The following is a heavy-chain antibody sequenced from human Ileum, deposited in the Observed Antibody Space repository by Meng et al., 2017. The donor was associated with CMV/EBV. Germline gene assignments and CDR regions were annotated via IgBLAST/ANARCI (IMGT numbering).Heavy chain of an antibody. V-gene: IGHV3-23*03. J-gene: IGHJ4*02. CDR3: ARNNPYHDY. CDR2: VYRGNLGI. CDR1: GFTFRNYA. Sequence: GESLKISCAASGFTFRNYAMSWVRQAPGKGLEWVAVVYRGNLGINYVNSVRGRFTIPRDNAKNSLYLQMNSLRAEDTAVYYCARNNPYHDYWGQGTLVTVSS.